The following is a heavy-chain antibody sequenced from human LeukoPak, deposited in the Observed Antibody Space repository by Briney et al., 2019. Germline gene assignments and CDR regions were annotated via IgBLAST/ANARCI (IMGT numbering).Heavy chain of an antibody. J-gene: IGHJ6*02. Sequence: QAGRSLRLSCAASGFTFDDYAMHWVRQAPGKGLEWVSGISWNSGSIGYADSVKGRFTISRDNAKNSLYLQMNSLRAEDTALYYCAKALAVAGLGGYYYYGMDVWGQGITVTVSS. D-gene: IGHD6-19*01. CDR2: ISWNSGSI. V-gene: IGHV3-9*01. CDR1: GFTFDDYA. CDR3: AKALAVAGLGGYYYYGMDV.